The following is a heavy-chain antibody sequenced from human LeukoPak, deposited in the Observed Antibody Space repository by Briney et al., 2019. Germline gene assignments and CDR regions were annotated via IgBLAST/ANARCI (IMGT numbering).Heavy chain of an antibody. D-gene: IGHD6-13*01. CDR3: ARHIAAAGTNWFDP. Sequence: GESLQISCKGSGYSFTTYWVGWVRQMPGKGLEWMGIIYPADSDTRYSPSFQGQVTISADKSISTAYLQWSSLKASDTAMYYCARHIAAAGTNWFDPWGQGTLVTVSS. CDR1: GYSFTTYW. V-gene: IGHV5-51*01. J-gene: IGHJ5*02. CDR2: IYPADSDT.